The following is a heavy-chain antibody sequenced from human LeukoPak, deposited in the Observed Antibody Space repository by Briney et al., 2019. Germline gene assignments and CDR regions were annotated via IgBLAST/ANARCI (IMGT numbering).Heavy chain of an antibody. CDR2: ISDNGVNT. J-gene: IGHJ6*03. V-gene: IGHV3-23*01. CDR3: AKDLSGRSYSYYYMDV. CDR1: GFTFSSYA. Sequence: PGGSLRLSCAASGFTFSSYAMSWVRQAPGKGLDWVSAISDNGVNTYYADSVRGRFTISRDNSKNTLFLQMNSLRAEDTAVYSCAKDLSGRSYSYYYMDVWGRGTTVTVSS. D-gene: IGHD1-26*01.